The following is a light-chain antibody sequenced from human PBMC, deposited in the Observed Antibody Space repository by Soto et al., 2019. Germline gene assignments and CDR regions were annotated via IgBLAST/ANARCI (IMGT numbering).Light chain of an antibody. Sequence: QSVLTQPPSASGTPGQTIAISCSRGSSNIGSHTVNWYQQLPGTAPRLLIYSNTQRPSGVPDRFSGSKSGTSASLAISGLQSEYEGDYYCAAGDDSLNGVVFGGGTKVTVL. CDR2: SNT. J-gene: IGLJ2*01. CDR1: SSNIGSHT. CDR3: AAGDDSLNGVV. V-gene: IGLV1-44*01.